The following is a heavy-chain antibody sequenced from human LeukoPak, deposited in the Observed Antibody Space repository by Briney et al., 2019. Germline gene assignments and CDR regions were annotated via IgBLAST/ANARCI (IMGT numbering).Heavy chain of an antibody. CDR2: VYYNGGA. V-gene: IGHV4-59*11. Sequence: SETLSLTCTVSRGAMRGHYWSWIRQTPGKGLEWIGFVYYNGGAMYNPSLKSRVSMSADTSKNQFSLLLSSVPAVDTAVYYCARIQESQGSSSFYYYMDVWGSGTTVTVSS. CDR3: ARIQESQGSSSFYYYMDV. J-gene: IGHJ6*03. D-gene: IGHD3-10*01. CDR1: RGAMRGHY.